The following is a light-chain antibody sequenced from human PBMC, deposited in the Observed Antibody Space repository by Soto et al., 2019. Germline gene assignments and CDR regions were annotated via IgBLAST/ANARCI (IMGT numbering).Light chain of an antibody. CDR3: QQRHMWPIT. J-gene: IGKJ5*01. V-gene: IGKV3-11*01. Sequence: EIVLTQSPATLSLSPGAIATLSCRASQSVSRDLAWYQQKPGQAPRLLIYDASNRATGIPARFSGSGSGTDFTLAISSLEPEDFAVYYCQQRHMWPITFGQGTRLEIK. CDR1: QSVSRD. CDR2: DAS.